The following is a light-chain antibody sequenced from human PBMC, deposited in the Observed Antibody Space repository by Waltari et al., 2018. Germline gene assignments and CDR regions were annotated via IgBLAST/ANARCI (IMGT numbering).Light chain of an antibody. Sequence: SSELTQDPAVSVALGQTVRITCQGDRLRSYYSSWFQQKPGQAPVFVIYGKNNRPSGIPDRFSGSSSGDTVTLTITGAQAEDEADYYCNSRDSSGNHLVFGPGTKVTVL. CDR1: RLRSYY. V-gene: IGLV3-19*01. J-gene: IGLJ1*01. CDR2: GKN. CDR3: NSRDSSGNHLV.